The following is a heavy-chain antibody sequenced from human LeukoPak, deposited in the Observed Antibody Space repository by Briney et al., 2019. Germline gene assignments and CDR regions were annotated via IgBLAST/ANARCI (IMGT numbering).Heavy chain of an antibody. Sequence: QPGGSLRLSCAASGFTFSSYGMHWVRQAPGKGLEWVAVISYDGSNKYYADSVKGRFAISRDNSKNTLYLQMNSLRAEDTAVYYCAKDRGSTLGRFKYWGQGTLVTVSS. CDR2: ISYDGSNK. D-gene: IGHD6-25*01. CDR3: AKDRGSTLGRFKY. J-gene: IGHJ4*02. V-gene: IGHV3-30*18. CDR1: GFTFSSYG.